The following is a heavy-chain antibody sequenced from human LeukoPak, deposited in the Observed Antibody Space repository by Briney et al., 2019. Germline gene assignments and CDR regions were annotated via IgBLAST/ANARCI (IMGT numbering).Heavy chain of an antibody. D-gene: IGHD2-2*01. CDR3: ATRDIVVVPAAMRVRAFDI. CDR2: INPSGST. V-gene: IGHV4-34*01. Sequence: SETLSLTCAVYGGSFSGYYWSWIRQPPGKGLEWIGEINPSGSTNYNPSLKSRVTISVDTSKNQFSLKLSSVTAADTAVYHCATRDIVVVPAAMRVRAFDIWGQGTMVTVSS. CDR1: GGSFSGYY. J-gene: IGHJ3*02.